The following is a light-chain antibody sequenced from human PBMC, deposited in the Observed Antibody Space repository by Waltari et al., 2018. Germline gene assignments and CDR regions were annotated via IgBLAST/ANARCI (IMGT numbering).Light chain of an antibody. V-gene: IGLV2-14*01. J-gene: IGLJ1*01. CDR2: EVS. CDR1: DRDVGAYDF. CDR3: SSYTTSSAPGV. Sequence: QSALTQPASVSGSPGQSITIPCSGTDRDVGAYDFVSWSQQHPGKAPHLIIYEVSNRPSGISNRFSASKSGNTASLTISGLQAEDEADYYCSSYTTSSAPGVFGTGTRVTVL.